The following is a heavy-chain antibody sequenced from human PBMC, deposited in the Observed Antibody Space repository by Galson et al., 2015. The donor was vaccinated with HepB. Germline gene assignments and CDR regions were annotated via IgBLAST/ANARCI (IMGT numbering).Heavy chain of an antibody. V-gene: IGHV4-34*01. CDR2: INHSGST. D-gene: IGHD6-6*01. CDR3: ARGGRYSSSSWGY. Sequence: LRLSCAASGFTFSSYSMNWVRQAPGKGLEWIGEINHSGSTNYNPSLKSRVTISVDTSKNQFSLKLSSVTAADTAVYYCARGGRYSSSSWGYWGQGTLVTVSS. CDR1: GFTFSSYS. J-gene: IGHJ4*02.